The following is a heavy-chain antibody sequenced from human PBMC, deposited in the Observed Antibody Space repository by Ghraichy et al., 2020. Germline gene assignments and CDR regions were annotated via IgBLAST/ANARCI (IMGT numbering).Heavy chain of an antibody. CDR1: GFTFSSYG. D-gene: IGHD4-17*01. CDR3: ARGYRLPKRTATSSYDAFDI. J-gene: IGHJ3*02. V-gene: IGHV3-33*01. CDR2: IWYDGSNK. Sequence: GESLNISCAASGFTFSSYGMHWVRQAPGKGLEWVAVIWYDGSNKYYADSVKGRFTISRDNSKNTLYLQMNSLRAEDTAVYYCARGYRLPKRTATSSYDAFDIWGQGTMVTVSS.